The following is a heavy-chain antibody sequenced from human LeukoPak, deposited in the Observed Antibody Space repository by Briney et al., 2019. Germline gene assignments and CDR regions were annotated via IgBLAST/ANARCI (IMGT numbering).Heavy chain of an antibody. CDR1: GFTFSSYS. V-gene: IGHV3-48*01. J-gene: IGHJ3*02. D-gene: IGHD3-10*01. Sequence: PGGSLRLSCAASGFTFSSYSMNWVRQAPGKGLEWVSYISSSSSTIYYADSVKGRFTISRDNAKNSLYLQMNSLRAEDTAVYYCARYGSGSYLGAHDAFDIWGQGTMVTVSS. CDR3: ARYGSGSYLGAHDAFDI. CDR2: ISSSSSTI.